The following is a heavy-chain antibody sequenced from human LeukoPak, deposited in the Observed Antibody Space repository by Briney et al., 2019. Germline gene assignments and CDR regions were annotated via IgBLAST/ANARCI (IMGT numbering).Heavy chain of an antibody. Sequence: GASVKVSCKASGYTFTGYYMHWVRQAPGQGLEWMGWINPNSGGTNYAQKFQSRVTMTRDTSISTAYMELSRLRSDDTAVYYCARDHGSGGGFDYWGQGTLVTVSS. CDR3: ARDHGSGGGFDY. D-gene: IGHD3-10*01. CDR2: INPNSGGT. CDR1: GYTFTGYY. J-gene: IGHJ4*02. V-gene: IGHV1-2*02.